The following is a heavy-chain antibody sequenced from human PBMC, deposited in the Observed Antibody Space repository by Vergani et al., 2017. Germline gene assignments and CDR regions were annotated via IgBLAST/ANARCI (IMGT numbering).Heavy chain of an antibody. CDR2: IRSTGRT. Sequence: EVQLLQSGGSLVQPGKSLKVSCVGSGFTFTKSAMSWVRQAPGKGLEWVSAIRSTGRTYYSDSVKGRFTVSRDNSKNTVFLQMDGLRDEDTAVYYCVKSLSASGEFWGQGSLVTVSS. J-gene: IGHJ4*02. V-gene: IGHV3-23*01. CDR3: VKSLSASGEF. CDR1: GFTFTKSA. D-gene: IGHD3-10*01.